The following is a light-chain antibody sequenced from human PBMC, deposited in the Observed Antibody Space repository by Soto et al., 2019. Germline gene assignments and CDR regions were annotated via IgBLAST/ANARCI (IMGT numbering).Light chain of an antibody. CDR1: DIGSKS. CDR2: DDR. Sequence: SYELTQPPSVSVAPGQTAIISCGGNDIGSKSVHWYQQRRGQAPVLVVYDDRDRPSGIPERFSGSNSGSTATLTISRVEAGDDADYYCQVWDRNNNHVLFGGGTKVTVL. CDR3: QVWDRNNNHVL. V-gene: IGLV3-21*02. J-gene: IGLJ3*02.